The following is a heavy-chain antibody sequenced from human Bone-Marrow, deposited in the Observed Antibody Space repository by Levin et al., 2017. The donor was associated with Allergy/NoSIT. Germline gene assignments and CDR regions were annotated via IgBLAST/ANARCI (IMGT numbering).Heavy chain of an antibody. Sequence: GGSLRLSCAASGFTFSSYAMSWVHQAPGKGLQWVSAIIGSGYNRYYADSVKGRFIISRDNSKNTLFLHMNSLRAEDTAVYYCAKSPVSSSWFYWYFDLWGRGTLVTVSS. CDR1: GFTFSSYA. J-gene: IGHJ2*01. CDR3: AKSPVSSSWFYWYFDL. D-gene: IGHD6-13*01. V-gene: IGHV3-23*01. CDR2: IIGSGYNR.